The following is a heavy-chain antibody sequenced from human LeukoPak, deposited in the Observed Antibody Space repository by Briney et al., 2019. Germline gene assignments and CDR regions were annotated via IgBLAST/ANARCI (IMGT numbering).Heavy chain of an antibody. CDR2: IKKDGSQK. CDR3: ARVGWELLNLHFDP. D-gene: IGHD1-26*01. J-gene: IGHJ5*02. V-gene: IGHV3-7*03. Sequence: GGSLRLSCVASGFTFSDKWMCWVRQAPGKGPEWVASIKKDGSQKYYVDSVKGRFTISRDNAQNSLYLQMNSLRVEDTAIYSCARVGWELLNLHFDPWGQGTLVTVSS. CDR1: GFTFSDKW.